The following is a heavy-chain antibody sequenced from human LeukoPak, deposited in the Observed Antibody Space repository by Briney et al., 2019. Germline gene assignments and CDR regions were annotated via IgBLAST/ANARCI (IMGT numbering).Heavy chain of an antibody. J-gene: IGHJ4*02. CDR3: ARDLGSYYYGSGSYPY. Sequence: ASVKVSCKASGGTFSSYAISWVRQAPGQGLEWMRGIIPIFGTANYAQKFQGRVTITADESTSTAYMELSSLRSEDTAVYYCARDLGSYYYGSGSYPYWGQGTLVTVSS. D-gene: IGHD3-10*01. V-gene: IGHV1-69*13. CDR1: GGTFSSYA. CDR2: IIPIFGTA.